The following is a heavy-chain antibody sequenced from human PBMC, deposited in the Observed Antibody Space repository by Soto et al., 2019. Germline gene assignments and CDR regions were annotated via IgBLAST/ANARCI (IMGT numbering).Heavy chain of an antibody. CDR2: ISASGGAT. CDR3: AKDVEGGSLFRGAFDY. Sequence: GGSLRLSCVASRFTFTSYAMSWVRQAPGKELEWVAAISASGGATIHADSVKGRLTISRDNSKNTLYLQMNSLRAEDTAVYYCAKDVEGGSLFRGAFDYWGQGTQVTVSS. CDR1: RFTFTSYA. J-gene: IGHJ4*02. D-gene: IGHD1-26*01. V-gene: IGHV3-23*01.